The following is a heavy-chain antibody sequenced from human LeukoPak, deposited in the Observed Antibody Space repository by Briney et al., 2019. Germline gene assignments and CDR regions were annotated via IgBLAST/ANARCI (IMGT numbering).Heavy chain of an antibody. CDR3: AGDETGEGGDY. CDR1: GYTFTGYY. Sequence: GASVKVSCKASGYTFTGYYMHWVRQAPGQGLEWMGWINPNSGDTHYAQKFQGRVTMTRDTSINTAYMELSRLRSDDTAVYYCAGDETGEGGDYWGQGTLVTVSS. V-gene: IGHV1-2*02. CDR2: INPNSGDT. J-gene: IGHJ4*02. D-gene: IGHD7-27*01.